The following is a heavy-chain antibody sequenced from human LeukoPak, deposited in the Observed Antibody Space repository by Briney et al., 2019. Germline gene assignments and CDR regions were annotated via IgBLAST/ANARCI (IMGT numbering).Heavy chain of an antibody. Sequence: GGALRLSCAASGFTFSNYNMNWVRQAPGKGLEWVSSISYSSTNIYYADSVKGRFTISRDNAKKSLYLQMNSLRAEDTAVYYCAKGPYYNILTGYRKGGAFDVWGRGTMVTVSS. D-gene: IGHD3-9*01. CDR2: ISYSSTNI. CDR3: AKGPYYNILTGYRKGGAFDV. J-gene: IGHJ3*01. CDR1: GFTFSNYN. V-gene: IGHV3-21*01.